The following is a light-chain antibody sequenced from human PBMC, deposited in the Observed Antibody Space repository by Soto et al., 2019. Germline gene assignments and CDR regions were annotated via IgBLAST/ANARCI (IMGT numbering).Light chain of an antibody. V-gene: IGLV2-14*01. J-gene: IGLJ2*01. CDR3: SSYTSSSTVV. Sequence: QSALTQPASVSGSPGQSITISCTGTSSDVGGYNYVSWYQQHPGKAPKLMNFDVSNRPSEVSNRFSGSRSGNTASLTISGLKAEDEADYYCSSYTSSSTVVFGGGTKLTVL. CDR1: SSDVGGYNY. CDR2: DVS.